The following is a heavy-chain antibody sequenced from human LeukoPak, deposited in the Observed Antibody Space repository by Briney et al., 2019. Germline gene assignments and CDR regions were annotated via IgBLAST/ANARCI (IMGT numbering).Heavy chain of an antibody. J-gene: IGHJ4*02. CDR1: GYSISSGYY. Sequence: SETLSLTCAVSGYSISSGYYWGWIRQPPGKGLEWIGYIYYSGSTNYNPSLKSRVTISVDTSKNQFSLKLSSVTAAGTAVYYCARGPYYDSSGGGDYWGQGTLVTVS. CDR3: ARGPYYDSSGGGDY. D-gene: IGHD3-22*01. CDR2: IYYSGST. V-gene: IGHV4-61*01.